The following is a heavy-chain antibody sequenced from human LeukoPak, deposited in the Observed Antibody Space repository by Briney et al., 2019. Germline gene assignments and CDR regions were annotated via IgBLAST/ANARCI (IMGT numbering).Heavy chain of an antibody. CDR1: GFTFSSYS. Sequence: PGGSPRLSCAASGFTFSSYSMNWVRQAPGKGLEWVSTISGSGDRTYYADSVKGRFTISRDNSKNTLFLHMNSLRAEDTAVYSCAKGYYGSGSYGWFDYWGQGTLVTVSS. J-gene: IGHJ4*02. D-gene: IGHD3-10*01. V-gene: IGHV3-23*01. CDR2: ISGSGDRT. CDR3: AKGYYGSGSYGWFDY.